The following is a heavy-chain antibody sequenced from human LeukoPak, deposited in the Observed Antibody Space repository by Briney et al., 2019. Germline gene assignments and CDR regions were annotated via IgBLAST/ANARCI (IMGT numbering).Heavy chain of an antibody. CDR3: ARGFVGVRGVIIRNWFDP. D-gene: IGHD3-10*02. Sequence: SQTLSLTCAISGDSVSSNSAAWNWIRQSPSRGLEWLGRTYYRSKWYNDYAVSVKSRITINPGTSKNQFSLQLNSVTPEDTAVYYCARGFVGVRGVIIRNWFDPWGQGTLVTVSS. CDR2: TYYRSKWYN. V-gene: IGHV6-1*01. CDR1: GDSVSSNSAA. J-gene: IGHJ5*02.